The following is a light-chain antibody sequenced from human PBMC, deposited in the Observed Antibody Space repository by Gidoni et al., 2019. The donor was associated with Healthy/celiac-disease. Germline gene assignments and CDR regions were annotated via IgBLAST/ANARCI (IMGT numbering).Light chain of an antibody. J-gene: IGKJ4*01. V-gene: IGKV3-11*01. CDR3: QQRSFWPLT. CDR1: QTVSSY. Sequence: DILLTQAPATPSLSPGERATPCCTASQTVSSYLASYQQNPGQAPSLLIYESTNRATGIPSRFSSSGSATYVTLIISILAPEDLADYCCQQRSFWPLTFGRGTQVEIK. CDR2: EST.